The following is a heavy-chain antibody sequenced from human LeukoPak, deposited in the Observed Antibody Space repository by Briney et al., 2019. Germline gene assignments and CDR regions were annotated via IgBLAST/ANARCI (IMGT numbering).Heavy chain of an antibody. CDR3: ARDELAMAGRVRYYYGMDV. CDR2: ISSSSSYI. Sequence: GGSLRLSCAASGFTFDDYGMSWVRQAPGKGLEWVSSISSSSSYIYYADSVKGRFTIPRDNSKNSLYMQMNSLRAEDTAVYYCARDELAMAGRVRYYYGMDVWGQGATVTVSS. J-gene: IGHJ6*02. V-gene: IGHV3-21*01. D-gene: IGHD6-19*01. CDR1: GFTFDDYG.